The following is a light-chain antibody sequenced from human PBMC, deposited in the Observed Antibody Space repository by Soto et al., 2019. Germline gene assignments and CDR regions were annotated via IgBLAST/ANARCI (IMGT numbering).Light chain of an antibody. J-gene: IGKJ2*01. CDR2: LGS. CDR1: QSLSLSNGYNY. Sequence: DIVMTQSPLSLPVTPGEPASISCRSSQSLSLSNGYNYLDWYLQKPGQSPQLLIYLGSNRASGVPDRFSGSGSGTEFALTISSLQSEDFAVYYCQQYNNGPPYTFGQGTKLEIK. CDR3: QQYNNGPPYT. V-gene: IGKV2-28*01.